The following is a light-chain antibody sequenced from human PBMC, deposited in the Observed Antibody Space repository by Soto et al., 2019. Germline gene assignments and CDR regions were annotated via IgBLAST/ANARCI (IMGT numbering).Light chain of an antibody. Sequence: VMTQSPATLSVSPGERATLSCWASETVATNLAWYQQKPGQAPRLLISGASTRAAGISDRFRGRGSGTEFTLTISSLRSEDSDIYYCQQYFEWPPMTFGQGTKVEI. CDR3: QQYFEWPPMT. CDR1: ETVATN. CDR2: GAS. V-gene: IGKV3-15*01. J-gene: IGKJ1*01.